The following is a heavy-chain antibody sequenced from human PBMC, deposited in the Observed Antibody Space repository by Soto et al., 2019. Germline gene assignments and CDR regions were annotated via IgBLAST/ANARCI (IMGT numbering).Heavy chain of an antibody. CDR1: VFTFSSYG. D-gene: IGHD3-22*01. J-gene: IGHJ4*02. CDR3: AKDMGNTMIVVVINIDY. CDR2: ISYDGSNK. V-gene: IGHV3-30*18. Sequence: XGSLRLSCASSVFTFSSYGMHWVRHSPGKWLEWVAVISYDGSNKYYADSVKGRFTISRDNSKNTLYLQMNSLRAEDTAVYYCAKDMGNTMIVVVINIDYWGQGTLVSVSS.